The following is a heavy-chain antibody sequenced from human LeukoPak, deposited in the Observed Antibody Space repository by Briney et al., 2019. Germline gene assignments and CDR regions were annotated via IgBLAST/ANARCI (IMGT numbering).Heavy chain of an antibody. J-gene: IGHJ4*02. V-gene: IGHV1-46*01. D-gene: IGHD6-13*01. Sequence: ASVKVSCKASGYTFTNYYMHWVRQAPGQGLEWMGIINPSGGSTSYAQNFQGRVTMTRDTPTSTVYMELTSLRSEDTAVYYCARAQSNSWYYFDYWGQGTLVTVSS. CDR3: ARAQSNSWYYFDY. CDR2: INPSGGST. CDR1: GYTFTNYY.